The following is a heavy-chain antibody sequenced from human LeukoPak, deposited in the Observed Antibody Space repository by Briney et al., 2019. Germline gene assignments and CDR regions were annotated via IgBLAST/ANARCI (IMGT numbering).Heavy chain of an antibody. V-gene: IGHV3-74*01. CDR3: ASPTRSVAATGTAFDI. CDR1: GFTFSSYW. CDR2: INSDGSST. D-gene: IGHD2-15*01. J-gene: IGHJ3*02. Sequence: PGGSLRLSCAASGFTFSSYWMHWVRQAPGKGLVWVSCINSDGSSTSYADSVKGRFTISRDSAKNTLYLQMNSLRAEDTAVYYCASPTRSVAATGTAFDIWGQGTMVTVSS.